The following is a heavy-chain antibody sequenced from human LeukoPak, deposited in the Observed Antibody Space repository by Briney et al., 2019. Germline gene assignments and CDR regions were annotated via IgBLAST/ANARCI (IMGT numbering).Heavy chain of an antibody. J-gene: IGHJ4*02. V-gene: IGHV3-21*01. Sequence: GGSLRLSCAASGFTFNTFNMNWVRQAPAKGLAWVSSITSGGDYIYYADSVKGRFTASRDNAKNSLSLQLYSLRVEDTAVYYNARGHYDVLAASYKWTPDYWGQGTLVTVSS. D-gene: IGHD3-9*01. CDR2: ITSGGDYI. CDR3: ARGHYDVLAASYKWTPDY. CDR1: GFTFNTFN.